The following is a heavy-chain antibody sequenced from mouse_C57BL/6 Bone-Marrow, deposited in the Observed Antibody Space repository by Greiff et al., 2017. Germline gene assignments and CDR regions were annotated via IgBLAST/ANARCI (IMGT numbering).Heavy chain of an antibody. Sequence: EVKVVESGGGLVKPGGSLKLSCAASGFTFSSYAMSWVRQTPEKRLEWVATISDGGSYTYYPDNVKGRFTISRDNAKNNLYLQMSHLKSADTAMYYCAREEDYYGSSYVGVWFAYWGQGTLVTVSA. V-gene: IGHV5-4*01. CDR2: ISDGGSYT. J-gene: IGHJ3*01. CDR1: GFTFSSYA. CDR3: AREEDYYGSSYVGVWFAY. D-gene: IGHD1-1*01.